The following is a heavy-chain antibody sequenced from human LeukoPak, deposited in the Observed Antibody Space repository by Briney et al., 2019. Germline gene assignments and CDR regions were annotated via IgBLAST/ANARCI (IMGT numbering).Heavy chain of an antibody. CDR2: ISGSGGST. CDR3: AKVASYSRAGRGGYYDY. Sequence: WVRQAPGKGLEWVSDISGSGGSTNYADSVRGRFTVSRDNSKDTLYLQTNSLRAEDAALYYCAKVASYSRAGRGGYYDYWGQGTLVSVSS. V-gene: IGHV3-23*01. D-gene: IGHD1-1*01. J-gene: IGHJ4*02.